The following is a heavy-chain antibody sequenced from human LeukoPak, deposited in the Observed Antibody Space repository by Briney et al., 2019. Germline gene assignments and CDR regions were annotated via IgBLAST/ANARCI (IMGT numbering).Heavy chain of an antibody. CDR1: GVTFSSYA. D-gene: IGHD2-8*01. Sequence: GGSLRLSCAASGVTFSSYAMHWVRQAPGKGLEWVAVISYDGSNKYYADSVKGRFTISRDNSKNTLYLQMNSLRAEDTAVYYCARGFTKPYYFDYWGQGTLVTVSS. J-gene: IGHJ4*02. CDR2: ISYDGSNK. CDR3: ARGFTKPYYFDY. V-gene: IGHV3-30*04.